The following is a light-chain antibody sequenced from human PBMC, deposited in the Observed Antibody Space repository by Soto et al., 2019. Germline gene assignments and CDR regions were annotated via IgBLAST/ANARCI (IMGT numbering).Light chain of an antibody. J-gene: IGKJ4*01. V-gene: IGKV1-8*01. Sequence: AIRMTQSPSSLSASTGDRVTITCRASQGISSYLAWYQQKPGKAPKLLIYAASTLQSGVPSRFRGSGSGTDFTLTIGCLQSEDFATYYCQQYYSYPLSFGGGTKVEIK. CDR3: QQYYSYPLS. CDR1: QGISSY. CDR2: AAS.